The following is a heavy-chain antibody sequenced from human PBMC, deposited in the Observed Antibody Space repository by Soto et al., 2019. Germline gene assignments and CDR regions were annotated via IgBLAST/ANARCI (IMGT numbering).Heavy chain of an antibody. Sequence: SETLSLTCSVSGDSISRIDYYWTWIRQHPEKGLEWIGNIYFRGNTYYSPSLESRLTISVDTSKNQFSLKLTSVTAADTAVYYCAREGGSYDSGGYLISGAFDIWGQGTIVTVSS. CDR1: GDSISRIDYY. D-gene: IGHD3-22*01. CDR2: IYFRGNT. CDR3: AREGGSYDSGGYLISGAFDI. J-gene: IGHJ3*02. V-gene: IGHV4-31*03.